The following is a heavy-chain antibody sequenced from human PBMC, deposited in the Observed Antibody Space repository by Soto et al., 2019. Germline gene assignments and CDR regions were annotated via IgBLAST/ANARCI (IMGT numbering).Heavy chain of an antibody. CDR2: IKIKTDGGTT. J-gene: IGHJ4*02. CDR1: GFTFSNAW. Sequence: LSLSCAASGFTFSNAWMSWVRQAPGKGLEWVGRIKIKTDGGTTDYAAPVKGRFTISRDDSKNTLYLQMNSLKTEDTAVYYCTTPNMTQANWGQGTLVTVSS. CDR3: TTPNMTQAN. V-gene: IGHV3-15*01.